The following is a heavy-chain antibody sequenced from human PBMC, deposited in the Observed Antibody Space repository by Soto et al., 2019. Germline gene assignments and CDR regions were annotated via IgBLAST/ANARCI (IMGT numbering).Heavy chain of an antibody. D-gene: IGHD3-22*01. V-gene: IGHV1-69*13. Sequence: SVKVSFKACGGPFSSYAISLVRQAPGQGLEWMGGIIPIFGTANYAQKFQGRVTITADESTSTAYMELSSLRSEDTAVYYCARDIRNYYDSSGYSAFDYWGQGTLVTVSS. J-gene: IGHJ4*02. CDR3: ARDIRNYYDSSGYSAFDY. CDR2: IIPIFGTA. CDR1: GGPFSSYA.